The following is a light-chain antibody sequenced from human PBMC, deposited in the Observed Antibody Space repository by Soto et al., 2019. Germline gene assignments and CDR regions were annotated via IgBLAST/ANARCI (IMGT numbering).Light chain of an antibody. CDR2: AAS. J-gene: IGKJ1*01. Sequence: DIQMTQSPSSLSASVGDRVTITCRASQSISNYLNWYQQKPGKAPKLLIYAASSMQSGVPSRFSGSGSETDFHLTIRSLQPDDSATYYCQQSFSPLWTFGQGTKVEV. V-gene: IGKV1-39*01. CDR3: QQSFSPLWT. CDR1: QSISNY.